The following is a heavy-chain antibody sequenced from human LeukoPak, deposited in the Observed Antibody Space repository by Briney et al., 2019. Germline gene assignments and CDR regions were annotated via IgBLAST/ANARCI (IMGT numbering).Heavy chain of an antibody. CDR3: AAVSGYDFWSGYSNFQH. J-gene: IGHJ1*01. V-gene: IGHV1-58*01. CDR2: IVVGSGNT. Sequence: SVKVSCKASGFTFTSSAVQWVRQARGQRLEWIGWIVVGSGNTNYAQKFQERVTITRDMSTSTAYKELSSLRSEDTAVYYCAAVSGYDFWSGYSNFQHWGQGTLVTVSS. D-gene: IGHD3-3*01. CDR1: GFTFTSSA.